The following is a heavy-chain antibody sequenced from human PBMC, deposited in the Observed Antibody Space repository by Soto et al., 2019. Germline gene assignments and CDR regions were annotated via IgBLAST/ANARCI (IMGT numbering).Heavy chain of an antibody. V-gene: IGHV1-46*03. J-gene: IGHJ4*02. Sequence: ASVKVSCKASGYTFTNYYIHWVRQAPGQGLEWLGIINPSGGTTIYAQKFQGRVTMTSDTSTSTVYMELSSLRSEDTALYYCARGFYDILTGYYKYWGQGTLVTVSS. D-gene: IGHD3-9*01. CDR3: ARGFYDILTGYYKY. CDR2: INPSGGTT. CDR1: GYTFTNYY.